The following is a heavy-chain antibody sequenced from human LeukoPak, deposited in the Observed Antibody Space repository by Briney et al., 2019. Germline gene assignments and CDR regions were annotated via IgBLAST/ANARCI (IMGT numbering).Heavy chain of an antibody. D-gene: IGHD4-11*01. CDR1: EFTFVRYA. CDR3: ARDRLMTTVTYYYYYMDV. CDR2: ISSSSFKI. Sequence: GGSLRLSCAASEFTFVRYAMNWVRQAPGKGLEWVSYISSSSFKIGYADSVKGRFTISRDNAKNSLYLQMNSLRAEDTAVYYCARDRLMTTVTYYYYYMDVWGKGTTVTVSS. J-gene: IGHJ6*03. V-gene: IGHV3-48*04.